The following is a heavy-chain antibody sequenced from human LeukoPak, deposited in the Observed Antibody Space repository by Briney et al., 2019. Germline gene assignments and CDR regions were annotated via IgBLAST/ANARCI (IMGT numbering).Heavy chain of an antibody. CDR3: VTGDDSRDGYNPRFDY. CDR2: LSYDGSYQ. J-gene: IGHJ4*02. CDR1: GFTFSRYA. Sequence: GGSLRLSCAASGFTFSRYAMHWVRQAPGKGLEWVAVLSYDGSYQYYADSVKGRFTISRDNSKSTLYLQMNSLRAEDTAVYYSVTGDDSRDGYNPRFDYWGQGTLVTVSS. D-gene: IGHD5-24*01. V-gene: IGHV3-30*04.